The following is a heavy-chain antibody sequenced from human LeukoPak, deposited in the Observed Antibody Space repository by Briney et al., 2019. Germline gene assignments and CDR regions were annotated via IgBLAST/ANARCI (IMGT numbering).Heavy chain of an antibody. V-gene: IGHV4-59*12. CDR1: SGSITNYY. Sequence: SETLSLTCTVSSGSITNYYWSWIRQPPGKELEWIGYIYYSGNTNYDPSLQSRVTISVDTSKNQFSLNLASVTAADTAVYYCARVGVFGYCTRDSCHSPLDYWGQGTLVTVSS. D-gene: IGHD2-15*01. CDR3: ARVGVFGYCTRDSCHSPLDY. J-gene: IGHJ4*02. CDR2: IYYSGNT.